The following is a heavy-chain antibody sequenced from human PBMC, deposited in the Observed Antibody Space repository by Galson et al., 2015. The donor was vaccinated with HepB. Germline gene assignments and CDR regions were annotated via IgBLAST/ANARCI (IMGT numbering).Heavy chain of an antibody. V-gene: IGHV3-30*03. Sequence: SLRLSCAASGFTFSSYGMHWVRQAPGKGLEWVAVISYDGSNKYYADSVKGRFTISRDNSKNTLYLQMNSLRAEDTAVYYCARASRGQWLSYFDYWGQGPLVTVSS. CDR2: ISYDGSNK. J-gene: IGHJ4*02. D-gene: IGHD6-19*01. CDR1: GFTFSSYG. CDR3: ARASRGQWLSYFDY.